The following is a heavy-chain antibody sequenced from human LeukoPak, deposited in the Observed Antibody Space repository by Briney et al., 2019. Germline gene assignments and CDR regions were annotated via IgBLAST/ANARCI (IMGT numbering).Heavy chain of an antibody. D-gene: IGHD3-16*01. CDR3: ARQGGVGTNFDY. CDR1: GGSMSPYY. J-gene: IGHJ4*02. Sequence: TSETLSLTCTVSGGSMSPYYWSWLRQPPGKGLEWIGHMYYSGTTNKNPSLKSRVTISVDTSKSQFSLKLSSVTAADTALYYCARQGGVGTNFDYWGQGTLVTVSS. CDR2: MYYSGTT. V-gene: IGHV4-59*08.